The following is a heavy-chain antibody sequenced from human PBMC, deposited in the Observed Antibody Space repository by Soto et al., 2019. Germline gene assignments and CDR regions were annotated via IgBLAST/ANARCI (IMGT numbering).Heavy chain of an antibody. Sequence: QVQLVQSGAEVKKPGSSVKVSCKASGGTFSSYAISWVRQAPGQGLEWMGGIIPIFGTANYAQKFQGRVTITADESTSTAYMELSSLRSEDTAVYYCARGRGGYSSGWSPRYYYYYGMDVWGQGTTVTVSS. D-gene: IGHD6-19*01. J-gene: IGHJ6*02. CDR1: GGTFSSYA. CDR3: ARGRGGYSSGWSPRYYYYYGMDV. V-gene: IGHV1-69*01. CDR2: IIPIFGTA.